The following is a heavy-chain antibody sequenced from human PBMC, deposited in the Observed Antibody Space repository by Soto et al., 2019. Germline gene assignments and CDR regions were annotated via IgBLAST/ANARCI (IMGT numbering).Heavy chain of an antibody. D-gene: IGHD6-19*01. J-gene: IGHJ4*02. CDR1: GFPFSNYD. Sequence: ASVKVSCKASGFPFSNYDINWVRQATGQGLEWMGWMNANRANTGYAQKFQGRVIMTRDTPINTAYMELSSLTSEDTAVYYCARNVPGSGWFENWGQGTLVTVSS. CDR2: MNANRANT. V-gene: IGHV1-8*02. CDR3: ARNVPGSGWFEN.